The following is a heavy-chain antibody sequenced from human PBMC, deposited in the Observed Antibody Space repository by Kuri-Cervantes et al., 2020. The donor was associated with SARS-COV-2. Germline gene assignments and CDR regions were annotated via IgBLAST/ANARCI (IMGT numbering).Heavy chain of an antibody. J-gene: IGHJ6*02. D-gene: IGHD2-2*01. CDR2: INPDGSYT. CDR1: GFTFSSYA. V-gene: IGHV3-21*01. CDR3: ARPGCSSTSCYYYYGMDV. Sequence: GGSLRLSCAASGFTFSSYAMSWVRQAPGKGLVWVSRINPDGSYTNNADSVKGRFTISRDNAKNSLYLQMSSLRAEDTAVYYYARPGCSSTSCYYYYGMDVWGQGTTVTVSS.